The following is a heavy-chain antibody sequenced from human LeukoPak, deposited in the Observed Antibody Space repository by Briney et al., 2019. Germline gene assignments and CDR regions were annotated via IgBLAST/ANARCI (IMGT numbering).Heavy chain of an antibody. CDR3: ARDRPLLTTVTDYYYYGMDV. D-gene: IGHD4-17*01. J-gene: IGHJ6*02. CDR2: INPNSGGT. V-gene: IGHV1-2*02. Sequence: ASVKVSCKASGYTFTGYYMHWVRQAPGQGLEWMGWINPNSGGTNYAQKFQGRVTMTRDTSISTAYMEPSRLRSDDTAVYYCARDRPLLTTVTDYYYYGMDVWGQGTTVTVSS. CDR1: GYTFTGYY.